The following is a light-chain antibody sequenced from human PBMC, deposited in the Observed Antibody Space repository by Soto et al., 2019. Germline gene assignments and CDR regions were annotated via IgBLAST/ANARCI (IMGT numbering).Light chain of an antibody. V-gene: IGKV1-39*01. CDR3: QQSHSIPYI. J-gene: IGKJ2*01. CDR1: QTISTY. CDR2: AAS. Sequence: DIQMTQSPSSLSASVGDRVTITCRASQTISTYLNWYQQKPGKAPKLLIYAASSLQSGVPSRFSGSGPGTDFTLTISSLQPEDFATYFCQQSHSIPYIFGQGTKLQLK.